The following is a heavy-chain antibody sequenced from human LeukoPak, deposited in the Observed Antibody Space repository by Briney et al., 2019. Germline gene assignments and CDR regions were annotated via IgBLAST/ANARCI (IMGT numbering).Heavy chain of an antibody. CDR2: MNPNSGNT. Sequence: ASVKVSCKASGYTFTSYDINWVRQATGQGLEWMGWMNPNSGNTGYAQKFQGGVTITRNTSISTAYMELSSLRSEDTAVYYCARGAVVVVTFDYWGQGTLVTVSS. CDR1: GYTFTSYD. J-gene: IGHJ4*02. CDR3: ARGAVVVVTFDY. D-gene: IGHD2-15*01. V-gene: IGHV1-8*03.